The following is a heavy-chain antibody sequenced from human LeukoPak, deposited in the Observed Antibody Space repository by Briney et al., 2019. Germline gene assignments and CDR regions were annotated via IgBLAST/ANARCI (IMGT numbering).Heavy chain of an antibody. D-gene: IGHD3-22*01. V-gene: IGHV4-34*01. CDR3: ARGKRGKGLKTYYYDSSGYWPIDY. J-gene: IGHJ4*02. CDR2: INHSGST. CDR1: GGSFSGYY. Sequence: SETLSLTCAVYGGSFSGYYWSWIRQPPGKGLEWIGEINHSGSTNYNPSLKSRVTISVDTSKNQFSLKLSSVTAADTAVSYCARGKRGKGLKTYYYDSSGYWPIDYWGQGTLVTVSS.